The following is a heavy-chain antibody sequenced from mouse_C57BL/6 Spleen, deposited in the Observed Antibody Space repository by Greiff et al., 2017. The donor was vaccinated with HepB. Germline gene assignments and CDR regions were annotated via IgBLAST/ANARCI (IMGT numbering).Heavy chain of an antibody. V-gene: IGHV1-55*01. CDR2: IYPGSGST. CDR1: GYTFTSYW. CDR3: ARKGVYDYDDGDYFDY. Sequence: QVQLQQPGAELVKPGASVKMSCKASGYTFTSYWITWVKQRPGQGLAWIGDIYPGSGSTNYNEKFKSKATLTVDTSSSTAYMQLSSLTSEDSAVYYCARKGVYDYDDGDYFDYWGQGTTLTVSS. D-gene: IGHD2-4*01. J-gene: IGHJ2*01.